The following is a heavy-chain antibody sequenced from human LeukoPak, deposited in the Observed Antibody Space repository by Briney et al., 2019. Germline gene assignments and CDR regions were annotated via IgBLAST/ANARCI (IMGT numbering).Heavy chain of an antibody. CDR1: GFSFSSYA. J-gene: IGHJ1*01. D-gene: IGHD6-6*01. CDR2: ISGSGGST. V-gene: IGHV3-23*01. Sequence: GGSLRLSCAPSGFSFSSYAMSGVRQAPAKELDGVSFISGSGGSTKYAYSVKGRFTISRDNSKNTLYLQMNSLRAEDTAVYYCTDTPLEYSSSSPGYFQHWGQGTLVTVSS. CDR3: TDTPLEYSSSSPGYFQH.